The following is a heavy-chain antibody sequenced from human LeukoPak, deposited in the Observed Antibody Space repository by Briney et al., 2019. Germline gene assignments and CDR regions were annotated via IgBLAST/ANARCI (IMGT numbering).Heavy chain of an antibody. CDR2: INPSGGST. CDR1: GYTFTSYH. V-gene: IGHV1-46*01. Sequence: ASVKVSCEASGYTFTSYHMHWVRQAPGQGLEWMGIINPSGGSTSYAQKFQGRVTMTRDTSTSTVYMELSSLRSEDTAVYYCARDRYYYDSSGYANDAFDIWGQGTMVTVSS. D-gene: IGHD3-22*01. CDR3: ARDRYYYDSSGYANDAFDI. J-gene: IGHJ3*02.